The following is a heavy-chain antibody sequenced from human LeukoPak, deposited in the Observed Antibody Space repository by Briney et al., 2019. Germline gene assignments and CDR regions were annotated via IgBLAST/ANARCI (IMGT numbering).Heavy chain of an antibody. D-gene: IGHD3-9*01. CDR3: ARVPHYDILTGYYKDH. CDR2: ISAYNGNT. J-gene: IGHJ4*02. CDR1: GYTFTSYG. Sequence: ASVKVSCKASGYTFTSYGISWVRQAPGQGLEWMGWISAYNGNTNYAQKLQGRVTMTTDTSTSTAYMELRSLRNDDTAVYYCARVPHYDILTGYYKDHWGQGTLVTVSS. V-gene: IGHV1-18*01.